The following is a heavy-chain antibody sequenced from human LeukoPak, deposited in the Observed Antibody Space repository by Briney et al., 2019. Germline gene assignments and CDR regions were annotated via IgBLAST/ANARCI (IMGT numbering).Heavy chain of an antibody. V-gene: IGHV4-38-2*02. D-gene: IGHD4-17*01. CDR1: GGSISSGYY. J-gene: IGHJ4*02. CDR2: IYHSGST. Sequence: PSETLSLTCTVSGGSISSGYYWGWIRQPPGKGLEWIGSIYHSGSTYYNPSLKSRVTISVDTSKNQFSLKLSSVTAADTAVYYCARDRRYGASDYWGQGTLVTVSS. CDR3: ARDRRYGASDY.